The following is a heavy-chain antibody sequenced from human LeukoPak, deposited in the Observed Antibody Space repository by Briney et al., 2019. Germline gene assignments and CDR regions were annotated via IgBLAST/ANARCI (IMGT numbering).Heavy chain of an antibody. D-gene: IGHD3-10*01. V-gene: IGHV3-7*03. Sequence: GGSLRLSCAASGFPFTSHWLSWFRQSPGRGLEWVAHINSDGSEKNYVDSVKGRFTISRDNAKNSLYLQMNSLRAEDTALYYCAKDMSYYGSGSTIDYWGQGTLVTVSS. J-gene: IGHJ4*02. CDR3: AKDMSYYGSGSTIDY. CDR1: GFPFTSHW. CDR2: INSDGSEK.